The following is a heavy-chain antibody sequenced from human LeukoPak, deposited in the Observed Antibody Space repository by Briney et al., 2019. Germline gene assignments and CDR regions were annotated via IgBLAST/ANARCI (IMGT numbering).Heavy chain of an antibody. V-gene: IGHV4-4*09. J-gene: IGHJ6*03. CDR3: ATRKKRWLQFVDYYYYYMDV. CDR1: GGSISSYY. CDR2: IYTSGST. D-gene: IGHD5-24*01. Sequence: SETLSLTCTVSGGSISSYYWSWIRQPPGKGLEWIGYIYTSGSTNYNPSLKSRVTISVDTSKNQFPLKLSSVTAADTAVYYCATRKKRWLQFVDYYYYYMDVWGKGTTVTVSS.